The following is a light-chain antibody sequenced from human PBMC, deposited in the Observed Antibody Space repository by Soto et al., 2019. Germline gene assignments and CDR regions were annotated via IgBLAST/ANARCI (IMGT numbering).Light chain of an antibody. J-gene: IGKJ4*01. CDR1: QNILYSSNNKNY. Sequence: DIVMTQSPDSLAVSLGERATIDCKSSQNILYSSNNKNYLAWYQQKPGQPPRLLFYWASTRASGVPDRFSGAGSGTEFTLTISSLQSDDFAVYYCQHYLTWPLTFGGGTKVDI. V-gene: IGKV4-1*01. CDR3: QHYLTWPLT. CDR2: WAS.